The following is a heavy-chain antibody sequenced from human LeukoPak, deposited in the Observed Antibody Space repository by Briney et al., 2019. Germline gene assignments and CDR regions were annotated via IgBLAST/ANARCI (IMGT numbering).Heavy chain of an antibody. V-gene: IGHV4-39*01. J-gene: IGHJ5*02. CDR3: ARQSSGYYYGWFDP. Sequence: SESLSLTCTVSGGSILDSTYYWAWIRQPPGKGLEWIATIFYNGNTHYNPSLKSRVTMSVDTVKNQFSLNLNSVTAADTAVYYCARQSSGYYYGWFDPWGQGTLVTVSS. CDR1: GGSILDSTYY. CDR2: IFYNGNT. D-gene: IGHD3-22*01.